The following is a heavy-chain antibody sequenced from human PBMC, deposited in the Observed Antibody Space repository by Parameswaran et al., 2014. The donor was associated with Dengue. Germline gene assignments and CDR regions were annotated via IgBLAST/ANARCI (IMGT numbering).Heavy chain of an antibody. J-gene: IGHJ4*02. V-gene: IGHV3-23*01. D-gene: IGHD1-26*01. Sequence: RWIRQPPGKGLEWVSAISGGAITTYYADSVEGRFTISRDNSKNTLDLQMNSLRVEDAAVYYCAKDLGNTGSYETGFDYWGRGTLVTVSS. CDR2: ISGGAITT. CDR3: AKDLGNTGSYETGFDY.